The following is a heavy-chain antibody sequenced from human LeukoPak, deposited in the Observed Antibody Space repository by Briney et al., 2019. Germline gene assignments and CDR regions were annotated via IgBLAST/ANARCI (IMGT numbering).Heavy chain of an antibody. V-gene: IGHV4-39*01. CDR1: SGSTGSSSNY. J-gene: IGHJ5*02. D-gene: IGHD2-8*01. Sequence: SPSETLSLTCTVSSGSTGSSSNYWGWIRQAPGKGLEWIGNVYYSGSTFYNPSLKSRVTISVDTSKNQFSLKLRSVTAADTAIYYCARASFNVVFGNWFDPWGQGTLVTVSS. CDR2: VYYSGST. CDR3: ARASFNVVFGNWFDP.